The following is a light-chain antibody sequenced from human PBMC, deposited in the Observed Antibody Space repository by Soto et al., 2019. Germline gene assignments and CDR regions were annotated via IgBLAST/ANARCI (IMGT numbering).Light chain of an antibody. CDR3: QQCDNWPFT. Sequence: EIVMTQSPATLSVSPGERATLSCRASQRIGSSLAWYQQKPGRAPRLLIYSASNRVTGIPARFSGSGSATNFAPATSRLQSEAFAVYCSQQCDNWPFTFGQGTKLEIK. CDR2: SAS. CDR1: QRIGSS. J-gene: IGKJ2*01. V-gene: IGKV3-15*01.